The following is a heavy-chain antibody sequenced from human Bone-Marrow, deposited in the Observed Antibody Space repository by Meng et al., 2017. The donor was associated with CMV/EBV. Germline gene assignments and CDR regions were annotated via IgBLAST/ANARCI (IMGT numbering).Heavy chain of an antibody. CDR2: ISYDGSNK. Sequence: GESLKISCAASGFTFSNYAMHWVRQAPGKGLEWVAVISYDGSNKYYADSVKGRFTISRDNSKNTLYLQMNSLRAEDTAVYYCARDIVVVIAMIFDYWGQGTLVTVSS. CDR3: ARDIVVVIAMIFDY. J-gene: IGHJ4*02. D-gene: IGHD2-21*01. CDR1: GFTFSNYA. V-gene: IGHV3-30-3*01.